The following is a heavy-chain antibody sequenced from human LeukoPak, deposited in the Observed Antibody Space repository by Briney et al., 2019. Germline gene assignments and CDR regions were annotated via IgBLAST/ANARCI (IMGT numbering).Heavy chain of an antibody. V-gene: IGHV1-2*02. CDR1: GYTLTGYS. CDR3: ARVPLGYCSSTSCYWAFNWFGP. J-gene: IGHJ5*02. CDR2: INPNSGGT. Sequence: ASVKVSCKASGYTLTGYSMHWVRQAPGQGLEWMGWINPNSGGTNYAQKVQGRVTMTRDTSISTAYMELSRLRSDDTAVYYCARVPLGYCSSTSCYWAFNWFGPWGQGTLVTVSS. D-gene: IGHD2-2*01.